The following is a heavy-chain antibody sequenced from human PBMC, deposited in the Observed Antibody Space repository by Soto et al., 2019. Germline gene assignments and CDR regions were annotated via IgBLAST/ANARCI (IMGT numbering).Heavy chain of an antibody. CDR2: INTDGSITTNGTTT. D-gene: IGHD6-25*01. CDR1: GFTFSSHW. Sequence: PGGSLRLSCAASGFTFSSHWMHWVRQAPGEGLVWVSRINTDGSITTNGTTTVYADSVKGRFTISRDNAKNMLYLQMNSLRAEDTAVYYCARVSTAGTTFDYWGQGTLVTVSS. CDR3: ARVSTAGTTFDY. V-gene: IGHV3-74*01. J-gene: IGHJ4*02.